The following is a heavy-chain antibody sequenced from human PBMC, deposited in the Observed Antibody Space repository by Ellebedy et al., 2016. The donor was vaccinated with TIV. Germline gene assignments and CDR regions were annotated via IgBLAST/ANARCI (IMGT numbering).Heavy chain of an antibody. CDR3: AKDPRYSGYDLWAYYYYYGMDV. V-gene: IGHV3-21*01. CDR2: ISSSSSYI. D-gene: IGHD5-12*01. J-gene: IGHJ6*02. Sequence: GESLKISCAASGFTFSSYSMDWVRQAPGKGLEWVSSISSSSSYIYYADSVKGRFTISRDNSKNTLYLQMNSLRAEDTAVYYCAKDPRYSGYDLWAYYYYYGMDVWGQGTTVTVSS. CDR1: GFTFSSYS.